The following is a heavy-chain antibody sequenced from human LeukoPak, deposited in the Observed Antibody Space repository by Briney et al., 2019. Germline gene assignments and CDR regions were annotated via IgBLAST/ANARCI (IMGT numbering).Heavy chain of an antibody. CDR3: ARDQRIFCSSTSCNRFDP. CDR1: GGSISSSNW. D-gene: IGHD2-2*01. Sequence: PSETLSLTCAVSGGSISSSNWWSWVRQPPGKGLEWIGEIYHSGSTNYNPSLKSRVTISVDKSKNQFSLKLSSVTAADTAVYYCARDQRIFCSSTSCNRFDPWGQGTLVTVSS. V-gene: IGHV4-4*02. J-gene: IGHJ5*02. CDR2: IYHSGST.